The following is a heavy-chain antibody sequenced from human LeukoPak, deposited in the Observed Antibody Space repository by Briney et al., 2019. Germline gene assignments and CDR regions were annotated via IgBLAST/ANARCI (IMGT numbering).Heavy chain of an antibody. V-gene: IGHV1-2*02. CDR1: GYTFTGYY. D-gene: IGHD6-6*01. CDR3: ARRAPGGSSSSWGYYYYYMDV. J-gene: IGHJ6*03. CDR2: INPNSGGT. Sequence: ASVKVSCKASGYTFTGYYMHWVRQAPGQGLEWMGWINPNSGGTKYAQKFQGRVTMTRDTSTSTVYMELSSLKSEDTAVYYCARRAPGGSSSSWGYYYYYMDVWGKGTTVTVSS.